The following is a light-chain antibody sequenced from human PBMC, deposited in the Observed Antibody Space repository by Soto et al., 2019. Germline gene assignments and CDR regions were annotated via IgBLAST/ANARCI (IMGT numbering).Light chain of an antibody. CDR3: QQYSTYPYI. Sequence: DIQVTQSPATLSASVGDRVTITCRASQSINIYLAWYRQKPGKAPELLIYQASILEPGVPSRFSGRGSGTEFPLSISSLQPDDFATYYCQQYSTYPYIFGQGTKVDI. V-gene: IGKV1-5*03. CDR2: QAS. J-gene: IGKJ2*01. CDR1: QSINIY.